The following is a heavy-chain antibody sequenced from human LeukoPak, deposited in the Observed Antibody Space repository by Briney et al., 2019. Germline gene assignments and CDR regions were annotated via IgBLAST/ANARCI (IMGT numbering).Heavy chain of an antibody. D-gene: IGHD5-24*01. J-gene: IGHJ4*02. CDR1: RFTFSSYW. CDR3: ARDPTDGDY. CDR2: ISSDGSST. Sequence: GGSLRLSCAASRFTFSSYWMHWVRQAPGKGLVWVSGISSDGSSTSYADSVKGRFTISRDNAKNTLYLQMNSLRAEDTAVYYCARDPTDGDYWGQGTLVAVSS. V-gene: IGHV3-74*01.